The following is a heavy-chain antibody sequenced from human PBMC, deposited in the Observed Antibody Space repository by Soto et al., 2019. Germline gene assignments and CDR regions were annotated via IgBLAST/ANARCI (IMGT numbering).Heavy chain of an antibody. J-gene: IGHJ4*02. V-gene: IGHV1-69*13. CDR3: AVGWTAAARW. CDR2: IIPIFGTA. Sequence: GASVKVSCKASGGTFSSYAISWARQAPGQGLEWMGGIIPIFGTANYAQKFQGRVTITADESTSTAYMELSSLRSEDTAVYYCAVGWTAAARWWGQGTLVTVSS. D-gene: IGHD6-13*01. CDR1: GGTFSSYA.